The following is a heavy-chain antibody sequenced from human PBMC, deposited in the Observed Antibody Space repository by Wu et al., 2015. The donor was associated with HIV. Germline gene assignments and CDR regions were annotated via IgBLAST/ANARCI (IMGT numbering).Heavy chain of an antibody. CDR2: SSPYTANI. D-gene: IGHD5-18*01. Sequence: QVQLVQSGIEVKKPGASVKVSCKASGYTFSIYGICWVRQAPGQELEWVGWSSPYTANINYAQKFQGRVTMSTDTSTSTAEMVLRSLTSDDTAVYYCTGGGGRTSMDPFDFWGQGTLVTVSS. J-gene: IGHJ4*02. CDR1: GYTFSIYG. V-gene: IGHV1-18*01. CDR3: TGGGGRTSMDPFDF.